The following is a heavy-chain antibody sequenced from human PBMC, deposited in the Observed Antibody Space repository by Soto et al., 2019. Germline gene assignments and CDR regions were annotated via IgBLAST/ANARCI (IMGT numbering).Heavy chain of an antibody. CDR1: GGSISSSSYY. J-gene: IGHJ4*02. V-gene: IGHV4-39*01. CDR2: IYYSGST. Sequence: PSETLSLTCTVSGGSISSSSYYWGWIRQPPGKGLEWIGSIYYSGSTYYNPSLKSQVTISVDTSKNQFSLKLSSVTAADAAVYYCAADDMYSSSVRNYWGQGTLVTVSS. CDR3: AADDMYSSSVRNY. D-gene: IGHD6-13*01.